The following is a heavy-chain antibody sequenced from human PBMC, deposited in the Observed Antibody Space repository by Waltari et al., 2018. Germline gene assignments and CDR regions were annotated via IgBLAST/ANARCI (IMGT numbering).Heavy chain of an antibody. Sequence: YYWSWIRQPAGKGLEWIGRIYTSGSTNYNPSLKSRVTISVDTSKNQFSLKLSSVTAADTAVYYCARDTVGGFDYWGQGTLVTVSS. CDR1: YY. CDR3: ARDTVGGFDY. V-gene: IGHV4-61*02. J-gene: IGHJ4*02. CDR2: IYTSGST. D-gene: IGHD4-17*01.